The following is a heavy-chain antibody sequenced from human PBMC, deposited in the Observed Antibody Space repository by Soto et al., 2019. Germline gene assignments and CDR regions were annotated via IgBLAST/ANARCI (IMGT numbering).Heavy chain of an antibody. V-gene: IGHV3-73*02. J-gene: IGHJ6*02. Sequence: EVQLVESGGGLVQPGGSLKLSCAASGFTFSGFAMHWVRQASGKGLEWVGRTRSKANNYATAYAASLKGRFTISRDDSKNTAYLQMNSLKTEATAVYYCTRGGSEGYYYGIDVWGQGTTVTVSS. CDR2: TRSKANNYAT. CDR1: GFTFSGFA. CDR3: TRGGSEGYYYGIDV. D-gene: IGHD5-12*01.